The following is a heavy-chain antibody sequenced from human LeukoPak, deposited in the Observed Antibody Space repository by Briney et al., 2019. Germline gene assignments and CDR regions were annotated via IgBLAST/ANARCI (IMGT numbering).Heavy chain of an antibody. CDR2: MNSDGSST. D-gene: IGHD6-19*01. J-gene: IGHJ4*02. V-gene: IGHV3-74*01. CDR1: GFTFSSYW. Sequence: GGSLRLSCAASGFTFSSYWMHWVRQAPGKGLMWVSRMNSDGSSTSYADSVKGRFTISRDNAKNSLYLQMNSLRAEDTAVYYCARARYTSGWETLDYWGQGTLVTVSS. CDR3: ARARYTSGWETLDY.